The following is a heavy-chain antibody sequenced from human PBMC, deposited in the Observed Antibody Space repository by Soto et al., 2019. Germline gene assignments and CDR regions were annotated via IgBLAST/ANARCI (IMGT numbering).Heavy chain of an antibody. Sequence: SVKVSCTASGGTFSSYTISWVRQAPGQGLEWMGRIIPILGIANYAQKFHGRVTITADKSTSTAYMELSSLRSEDTAVYYCARVLGYRYGTGYYWAQGTLVTVSS. D-gene: IGHD5-18*01. CDR3: ARVLGYRYGTGYY. CDR2: IIPILGIA. J-gene: IGHJ4*02. CDR1: GGTFSSYT. V-gene: IGHV1-69*02.